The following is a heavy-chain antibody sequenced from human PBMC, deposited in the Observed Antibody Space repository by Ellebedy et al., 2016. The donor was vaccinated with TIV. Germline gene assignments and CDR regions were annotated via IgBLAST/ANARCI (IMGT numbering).Heavy chain of an antibody. CDR2: INPSGTT. D-gene: IGHD3-10*01. J-gene: IGHJ4*02. CDR3: ARARGQYLYGSGSYFTN. Sequence: MPSETLSLTCGLYGGSFRGYFWSWIRQPPGKGLEWIGEINPSGTTNYNPSLKSRFTISVDTPTKQFPLRLTSVTAADTAVYYCARARGQYLYGSGSYFTNWGQGEMVTVSS. V-gene: IGHV4-34*01. CDR1: GGSFRGYF.